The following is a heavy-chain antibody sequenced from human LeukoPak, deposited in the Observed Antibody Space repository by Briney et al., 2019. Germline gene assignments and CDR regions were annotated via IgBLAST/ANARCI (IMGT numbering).Heavy chain of an antibody. D-gene: IGHD2-21*02. CDR3: ARDRCGGDCPLDY. V-gene: IGHV4-34*01. J-gene: IGHJ4*02. Sequence: PSETLSLTCAVYGGSFSGYYWSWIRQPPGKGLEWIGEIYHSGSTNYNPSLKSRVTISVDKSKNQFSLNLSSVTAADTAVYYCARDRCGGDCPLDYWGQGTLVTVSS. CDR1: GGSFSGYY. CDR2: IYHSGST.